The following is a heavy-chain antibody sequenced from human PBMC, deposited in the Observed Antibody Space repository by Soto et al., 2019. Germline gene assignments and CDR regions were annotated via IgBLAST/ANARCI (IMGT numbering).Heavy chain of an antibody. J-gene: IGHJ6*02. CDR3: ARGRIVLVPAAIPYYYYYGMDV. V-gene: IGHV3-33*01. CDR1: GFTFSSYG. D-gene: IGHD2-2*02. CDR2: IWYDGSNK. Sequence: GGSLRLSCAASGFTFSSYGMHWVRQAPGKGLEWVAVIWYDGSNKYYADSVKGRFTISRDNSKNTLYLQMNSLRAEDTAVYYCARGRIVLVPAAIPYYYYYGMDVWGQGTTVTVSS.